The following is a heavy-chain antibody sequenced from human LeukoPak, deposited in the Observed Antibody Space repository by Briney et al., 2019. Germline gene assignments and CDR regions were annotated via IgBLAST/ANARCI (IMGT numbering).Heavy chain of an antibody. J-gene: IGHJ4*02. D-gene: IGHD1-26*01. CDR1: GFTFSSYP. CDR3: AKDGWARSYPAHFDY. Sequence: PGGSLRLSCAASGFTFSSYPMSWVRQAPGKGLEWVSAISGSGGSTYYADSVRGRFTISRDNSKNTLYLQMDSLRAEDTAVYYCAKDGWARSYPAHFDYWGQGTLVTVSS. CDR2: ISGSGGST. V-gene: IGHV3-23*01.